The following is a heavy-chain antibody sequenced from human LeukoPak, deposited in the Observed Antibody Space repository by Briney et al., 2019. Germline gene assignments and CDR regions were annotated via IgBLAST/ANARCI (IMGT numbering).Heavy chain of an antibody. CDR1: GGSISSSSYY. CDR2: IYYSGST. D-gene: IGHD1-26*01. CDR3: ARRLLSGSLQTDY. J-gene: IGHJ4*02. Sequence: PSETLSLTCTVSGGSISSSSYYWGWIRQPPGKGLEWIGSIYYSGSTYYNPSLKSRVTISVDTSKNQFSLKLSSVTAADTAVYYCARRLLSGSLQTDYWGQGTLVTVSS. V-gene: IGHV4-39*01.